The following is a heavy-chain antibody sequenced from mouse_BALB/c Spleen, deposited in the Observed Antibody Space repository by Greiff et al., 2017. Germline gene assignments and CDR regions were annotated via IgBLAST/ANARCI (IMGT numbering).Heavy chain of an antibody. V-gene: IGHV5-15*02. CDR2: ISNLAYSI. D-gene: IGHD1-1*01. J-gene: IGHJ4*01. Sequence: EVQRVESGGGLVQPGGSRKLSCAASGFTFSDYGMAWVRQAPGKGPEWVAFISNLAYSIYYADTVTGRFTISRENAKNTLYLEMSSLRSEDTAMYYCARLRGSDYYAMDYWGQGTSVTVSS. CDR1: GFTFSDYG. CDR3: ARLRGSDYYAMDY.